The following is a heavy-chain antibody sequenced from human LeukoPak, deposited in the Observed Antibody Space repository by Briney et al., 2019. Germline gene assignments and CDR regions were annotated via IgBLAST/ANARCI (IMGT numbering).Heavy chain of an antibody. CDR3: AKPSTVDRRFDY. V-gene: IGHV3-30*18. Sequence: GGSLRLSCAASGFTFSSYGMHWVRQAPGKGLEWVAVISYDGSNKYYADSVKCRFTISRDNSKNTLYLQMNSLRAEDTAVYYCAKPSTVDRRFDYWGQGTLVTVSS. CDR2: ISYDGSNK. J-gene: IGHJ4*02. CDR1: GFTFSSYG. D-gene: IGHD4-17*01.